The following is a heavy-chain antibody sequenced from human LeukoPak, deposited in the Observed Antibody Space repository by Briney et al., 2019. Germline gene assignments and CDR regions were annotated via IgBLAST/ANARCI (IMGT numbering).Heavy chain of an antibody. V-gene: IGHV3-23*01. J-gene: IGHJ5*02. Sequence: GGSLRLSCAASGFTFSSYVMSWVRQAPGKGLEWVSAISGSGGSTYYADSVKGRFTISRDNSKNTLYLQMNSLRAEDTAVYYCAKAQYSSSWYWFDPWGQGTLVTASS. CDR3: AKAQYSSSWYWFDP. CDR1: GFTFSSYV. D-gene: IGHD6-13*01. CDR2: ISGSGGST.